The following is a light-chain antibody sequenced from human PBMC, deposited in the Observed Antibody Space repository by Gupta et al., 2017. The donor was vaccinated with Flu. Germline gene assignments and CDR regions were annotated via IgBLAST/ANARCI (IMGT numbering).Light chain of an antibody. CDR2: DVS. CDR3: CSCGNGDTIYV. V-gene: IGLV2-11*01. Sequence: SALTQPRSVSGSPGQSVTIACIGTRRDVGDYNYVSWYQVHPGKAPKLLIYDVSERPSGVPDRFSGSKSGNTASLTISGLQAEDEADYYCCSCGNGDTIYVFGGGTEVTVL. J-gene: IGLJ1*01. CDR1: RRDVGDYNY.